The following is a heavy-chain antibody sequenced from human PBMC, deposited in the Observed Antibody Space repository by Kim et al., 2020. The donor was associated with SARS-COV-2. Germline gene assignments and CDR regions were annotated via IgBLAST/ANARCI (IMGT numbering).Heavy chain of an antibody. CDR3: ARVYSSSWYYNYYYGMDV. D-gene: IGHD6-13*01. Sequence: SETLSLTCTVSGGSISSGDYYWSWIRQPPGKGLEWIGYIYYSGSTYYNPSLKSRVTISVDTSKNQFSLKLSSVTAADTAVYYCARVYSSSWYYNYYYGMDVWGQGTTVTVSS. CDR1: GGSISSGDYY. CDR2: IYYSGST. J-gene: IGHJ6*02. V-gene: IGHV4-30-4*01.